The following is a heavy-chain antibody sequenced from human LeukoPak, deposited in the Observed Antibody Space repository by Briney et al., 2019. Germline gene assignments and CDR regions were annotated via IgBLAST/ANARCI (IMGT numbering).Heavy chain of an antibody. Sequence: SGRSLRPSCAASGFTFSSYGMHWVRQAPGKGLEWVAVISYDGSNKYYADSVKGRFTISRDNSKNTLYLQMNSLRAEDTAVYYCAKSITTYRYYFDYWGQGTLVTVSS. CDR3: AKSITTYRYYFDY. V-gene: IGHV3-30*18. J-gene: IGHJ4*02. CDR2: ISYDGSNK. CDR1: GFTFSSYG. D-gene: IGHD1-20*01.